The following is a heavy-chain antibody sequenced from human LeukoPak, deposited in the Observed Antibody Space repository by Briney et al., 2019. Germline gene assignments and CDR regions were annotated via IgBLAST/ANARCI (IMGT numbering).Heavy chain of an antibody. J-gene: IGHJ4*02. Sequence: ASVKVSCKASGYTFTSYGISWVRQAPGQGLEWMGWISAYNGNTNYAQKLQDRVTMTTDTTTSTAYMELRSLRSDDTAMYYCARDFLTYYYASGKTDYWAREPWSPSPQ. CDR2: ISAYNGNT. D-gene: IGHD3-10*01. CDR3: ARDFLTYYYASGKTDY. CDR1: GYTFTSYG. V-gene: IGHV1-18*01.